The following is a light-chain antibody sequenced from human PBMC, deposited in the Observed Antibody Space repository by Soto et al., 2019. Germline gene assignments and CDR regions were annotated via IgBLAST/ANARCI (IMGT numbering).Light chain of an antibody. Sequence: EIVLTQSPAILSVSPGDRVTLSCRASQSIGTKLAWYQQKPGQAPSLLVYDVSTRASGSPARFSGSGSGTEFTLTISSLQSEDVAVYFCQQYYSWRTFGQGTKVEIK. V-gene: IGKV3-15*01. J-gene: IGKJ1*01. CDR2: DVS. CDR1: QSIGTK. CDR3: QQYYSWRT.